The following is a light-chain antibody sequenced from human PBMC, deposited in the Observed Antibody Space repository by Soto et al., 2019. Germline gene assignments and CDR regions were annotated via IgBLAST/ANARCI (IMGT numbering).Light chain of an antibody. Sequence: NVLKNSPGTLSLYHGERATLSCRASQSVSSSYLAWYQQRPGQAPRLLIYGASSRATGIPDRFSGSGSGTDFALTISRLEPEDFALYYCQDSGCPLWTFGQVAKVDIK. CDR3: QDSGCPLWT. CDR2: GAS. CDR1: QSVSSSY. V-gene: IGKV3-20*01. J-gene: IGKJ1*01.